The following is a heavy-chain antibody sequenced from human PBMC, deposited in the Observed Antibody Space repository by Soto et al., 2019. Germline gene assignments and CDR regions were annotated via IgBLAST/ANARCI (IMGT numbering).Heavy chain of an antibody. CDR2: IKQDGSEK. CDR1: GFTFSSYW. J-gene: IGHJ5*02. Sequence: EVQLVESGGGLVQPGGSLRLSCAASGFTFSSYWMSWVRQAPGKGLEWVANIKQDGSEKYYVDSVKGRFTISRDNAKNSLYLQMNNLRAEDTAVYYCAREEADSSADLIDPWGQGTLVSVSS. D-gene: IGHD6-19*01. V-gene: IGHV3-7*01. CDR3: AREEADSSADLIDP.